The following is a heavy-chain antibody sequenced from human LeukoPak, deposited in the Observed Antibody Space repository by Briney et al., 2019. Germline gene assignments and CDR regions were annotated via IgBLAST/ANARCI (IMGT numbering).Heavy chain of an antibody. CDR3: ARLGRYNWNYEGVYFDY. J-gene: IGHJ4*02. CDR1: GFTFSSYG. CDR2: ISYDAKSN. Sequence: PGGSLRLSCVTSGFTFSSYGMHWVRQVSGKGLEWVAVISYDAKSNYHVDSVKGRFTISRDNSKNTLYLQMNSLRAEDTAVYYCARLGRYNWNYEGVYFDYWGQGTLVTVSS. V-gene: IGHV3-30*03. D-gene: IGHD1-7*01.